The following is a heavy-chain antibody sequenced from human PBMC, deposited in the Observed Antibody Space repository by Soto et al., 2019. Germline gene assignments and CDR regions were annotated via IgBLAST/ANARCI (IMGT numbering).Heavy chain of an antibody. D-gene: IGHD6-19*01. CDR1: GYTFTGYY. CDR2: INPNSGGT. CDR3: ARAVAGTYYYGIDV. V-gene: IGHV1-2*04. Sequence: QVQLVQSGAEVKKPGASVKVSCKASGYTFTGYYMHWVRQAPGQGLEWLGWINPNSGGTNYAQKFQGWVTMTRDTYISTAYMELSRLRSDDTAVYYCARAVAGTYYYGIDVWGQGTTVTVSS. J-gene: IGHJ6*02.